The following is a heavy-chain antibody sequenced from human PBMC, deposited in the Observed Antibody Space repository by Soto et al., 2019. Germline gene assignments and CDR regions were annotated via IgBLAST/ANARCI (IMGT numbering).Heavy chain of an antibody. CDR1: GYSFNTYW. CDR3: ARSQSTSTYYGMDV. D-gene: IGHD2-2*01. V-gene: IGHV5-51*01. J-gene: IGHJ6*02. Sequence: GESLKISCKASGYSFNTYWIGWVRQLPGKGLEWMGIIYPDDSDTRYSPSFQGQVTISADKSISTAYLQWSSLKASDTAMYYCARSQSTSTYYGMDVWGQGTTVTVSS. CDR2: IYPDDSDT.